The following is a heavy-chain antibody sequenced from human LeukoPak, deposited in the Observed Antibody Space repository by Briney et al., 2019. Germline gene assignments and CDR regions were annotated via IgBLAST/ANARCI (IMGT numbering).Heavy chain of an antibody. J-gene: IGHJ5*02. CDR3: AREGLVGAREFSTPAAPNWFDP. V-gene: IGHV4-34*01. Sequence: SGTLSLTCAVYGGSFSGYYWSWIRQPPGKGLEEIGEINHSGSTNYNPSLKSRVTISVDPSKNQFSLKLSSVTAADTAVYYCAREGLVGAREFSTPAAPNWFDPWGQGTLVTVSS. CDR2: INHSGST. D-gene: IGHD2-2*01. CDR1: GGSFSGYY.